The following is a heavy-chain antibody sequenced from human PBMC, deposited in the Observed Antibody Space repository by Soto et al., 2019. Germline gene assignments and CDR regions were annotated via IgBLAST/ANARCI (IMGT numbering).Heavy chain of an antibody. Sequence: GGSLRLFCAASGFTFSSYSMNWVRQAPGKGLEWVSSISSSSSYIDYADSVKGRFTMSRDNAKNSLYLQMNSLRAEDTVVYYCARTGDHIDYWGQGTLVT. CDR1: GFTFSSYS. D-gene: IGHD7-27*01. J-gene: IGHJ4*02. V-gene: IGHV3-21*01. CDR3: ARTGDHIDY. CDR2: ISSSSSYI.